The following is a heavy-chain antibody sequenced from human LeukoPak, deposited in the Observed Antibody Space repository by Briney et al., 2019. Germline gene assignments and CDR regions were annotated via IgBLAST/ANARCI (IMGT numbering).Heavy chain of an antibody. CDR3: AKDAHDFWSGPVGGNWFDP. CDR1: GFTFNSYA. Sequence: GGSLRLSCAASGFTFNSYAMSWLRQAPGKGLEWVSAISGSGGSTYYADSVQGRFTISRDNSKNTLYLQMNSLRAEGTAVDYCAKDAHDFWSGPVGGNWFDPWGQGTLVTVSS. V-gene: IGHV3-23*01. J-gene: IGHJ5*02. D-gene: IGHD3-3*01. CDR2: ISGSGGST.